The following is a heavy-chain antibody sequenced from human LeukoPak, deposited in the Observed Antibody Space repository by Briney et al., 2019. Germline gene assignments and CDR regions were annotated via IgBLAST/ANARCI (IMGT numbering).Heavy chain of an antibody. V-gene: IGHV1-8*03. J-gene: IGHJ5*02. D-gene: IGHD3-10*01. CDR3: ARGRFASMVRGVISPLGH. CDR1: GYTFTSYD. Sequence: EASVKVSCKASGYTFTSYDINWVRQATGQGLEWMGWMNPNSGNTGYAQKFQGRVTITRNTSISTAYMELSSLRSEDTAVYYCARGRFASMVRGVISPLGHWGQGTLVTVSS. CDR2: MNPNSGNT.